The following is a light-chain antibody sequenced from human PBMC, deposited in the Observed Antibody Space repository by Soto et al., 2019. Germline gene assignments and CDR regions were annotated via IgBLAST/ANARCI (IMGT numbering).Light chain of an antibody. CDR1: QSVSSSF. J-gene: IGKJ1*01. Sequence: EIVLTQSPGTLSLSLGERATLSCWASQSVSSSFVAWYQQKPGQAPRLLIYGASSRAAGIPDRFSGSGSGTDFTLTISRLEPEDFVVFYCYQYGSTPPTFGQGTKVDIK. V-gene: IGKV3-20*01. CDR3: YQYGSTPPT. CDR2: GAS.